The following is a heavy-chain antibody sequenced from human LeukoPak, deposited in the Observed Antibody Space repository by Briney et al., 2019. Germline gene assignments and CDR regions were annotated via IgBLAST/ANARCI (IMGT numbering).Heavy chain of an antibody. CDR1: GFTFSSYW. D-gene: IGHD1-20*01. Sequence: GGSLRLSCAASGFTFSSYWMSWVRQAPGKGLEWVANIKQDGSEKYYVDSVKGRFTISRDNAKNSLYLQMDSLRAGDTAVYFCARGTNWSPLDFDYWGQGTLVTVSS. V-gene: IGHV3-7*01. J-gene: IGHJ4*02. CDR2: IKQDGSEK. CDR3: ARGTNWSPLDFDY.